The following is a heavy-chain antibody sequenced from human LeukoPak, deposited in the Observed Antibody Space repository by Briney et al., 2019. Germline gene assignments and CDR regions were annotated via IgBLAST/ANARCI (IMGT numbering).Heavy chain of an antibody. CDR3: ARLKDAVTIFDC. D-gene: IGHD4-17*01. J-gene: IGHJ5*01. CDR1: GFTFAHYW. Sequence: GGSLRLSCIASGFTFAHYWMSWVRQAPGKGPEWVASIKEDGSDKYYVDSVKGRFTISRDNTKNSLYVQMNSLRAEDTAVYYCARLKDAVTIFDCWGQGILVTVSS. V-gene: IGHV3-7*01. CDR2: IKEDGSDK.